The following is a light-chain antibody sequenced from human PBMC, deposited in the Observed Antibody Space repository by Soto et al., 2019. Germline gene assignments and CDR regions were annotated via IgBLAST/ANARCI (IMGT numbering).Light chain of an antibody. CDR1: SSNIGASYD. CDR2: HNN. CDR3: QSFDISLGGPI. J-gene: IGLJ2*01. V-gene: IGLV1-40*01. Sequence: QPVLTQPPSVSGAPGQRVTISCTGNSSNIGASYDVHWCQHLPGRAPKLLIYHNNIRPSGVPDRFSGSKSGTSASLAITGLQAEDEADYFYQSFDISLGGPIFGGGTKLTVL.